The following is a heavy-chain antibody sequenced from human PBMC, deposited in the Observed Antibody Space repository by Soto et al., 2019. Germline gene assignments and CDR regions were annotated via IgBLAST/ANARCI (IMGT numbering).Heavy chain of an antibody. J-gene: IGHJ4*02. D-gene: IGHD3-3*01. Sequence: PGGSLRLSCAASGFTFSSYAMRWVRQAPGKGLEWVSAITGSGDSTYYADSVKGRFTVSRDNSKNTLYLQMNSLRAEDTAVYYCAKVFVFTIREGFDYWGLGTLVTVPQ. CDR2: ITGSGDST. CDR3: AKVFVFTIREGFDY. V-gene: IGHV3-23*01. CDR1: GFTFSSYA.